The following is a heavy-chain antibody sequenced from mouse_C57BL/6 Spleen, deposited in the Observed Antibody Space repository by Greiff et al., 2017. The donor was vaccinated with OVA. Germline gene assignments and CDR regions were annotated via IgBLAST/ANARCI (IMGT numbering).Heavy chain of an antibody. D-gene: IGHD2-2*01. Sequence: QVQLKQPGAELVKPGASVKLSCKASGYTFTSYWMHWVKQRPGQGLEWIGMIHPNSGSTNYNEKFKSKATLTVDKSSSTAYMQLSSLTSEDSAVYYCARYGYGAMDYWGQGTSVTVSS. CDR1: GYTFTSYW. CDR3: ARYGYGAMDY. V-gene: IGHV1-64*01. J-gene: IGHJ4*01. CDR2: IHPNSGST.